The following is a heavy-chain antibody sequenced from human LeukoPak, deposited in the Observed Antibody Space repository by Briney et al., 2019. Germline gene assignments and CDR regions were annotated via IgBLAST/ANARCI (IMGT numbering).Heavy chain of an antibody. J-gene: IGHJ3*02. CDR3: ARRLWSGQSDAFDI. Sequence: GESLKISCKASGYTFTNYWIGWVRQMPGKGLEWMGIIYPGDSDTRYSPSFQGQVTISADKSISTAYLQWSSLKASDTAMYYCARRLWSGQSDAFDIWGQGTMVTVSS. CDR1: GYTFTNYW. D-gene: IGHD3-3*01. CDR2: IYPGDSDT. V-gene: IGHV5-51*01.